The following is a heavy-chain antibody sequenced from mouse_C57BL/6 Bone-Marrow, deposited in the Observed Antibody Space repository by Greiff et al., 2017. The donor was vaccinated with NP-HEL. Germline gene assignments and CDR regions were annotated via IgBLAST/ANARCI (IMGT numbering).Heavy chain of an antibody. CDR2: IYPRSGNT. J-gene: IGHJ1*03. CDR3: ARGEDWYFDV. CDR1: GYTFTSYG. Sequence: VKVVESGAELARPGASVKLSCKASGYTFTSYGISWVKQRTGPGLAWIGEIYPRSGNTYYNEKFKGKATLTADKSSSTAYMELRSLTSEDAAVYFWARGEDWYFDVWGTGTTVTVSS. V-gene: IGHV1-81*01.